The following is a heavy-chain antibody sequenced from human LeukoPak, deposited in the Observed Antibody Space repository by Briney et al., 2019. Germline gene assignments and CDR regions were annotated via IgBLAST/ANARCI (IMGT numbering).Heavy chain of an antibody. CDR3: ARSASGSYLDY. D-gene: IGHD1-26*01. CDR2: IYCSGSI. J-gene: IGHJ4*02. CDR1: GYSISSSYW. V-gene: IGHV4-28*05. Sequence: SETLSLTCAVSGYSISSSYWWGWIRQPPGKGLEWIGYIYCSGSIYYNPSLKSRVTMSVDTSKHQFSLKLSSVTAVHTAVYYCARSASGSYLDYWGQGTLVTVSS.